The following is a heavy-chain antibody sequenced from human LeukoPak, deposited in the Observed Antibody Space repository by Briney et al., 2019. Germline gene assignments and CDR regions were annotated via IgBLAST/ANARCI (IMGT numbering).Heavy chain of an antibody. CDR3: ARSWRQFWYFDL. V-gene: IGHV1-46*01. D-gene: IGHD5-18*01. CDR2: INPSGGSA. J-gene: IGHJ2*01. Sequence: ASVTVSCKASGDTFTRYSMHWVRQAPGQGLDWMGRINPSGGSASYAQKFQGRVTVTRDTSTSTVYMELSSLRSEDTAVYYCARSWRQFWYFDLWGRGTLVTVSS. CDR1: GDTFTRYS.